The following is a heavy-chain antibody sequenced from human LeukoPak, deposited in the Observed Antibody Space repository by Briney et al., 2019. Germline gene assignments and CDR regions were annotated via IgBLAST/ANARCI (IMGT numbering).Heavy chain of an antibody. Sequence: PGRSLRLSCAASGFTFSRYAIHWVRQAPGKGLEWVAIIWYDGSNKYYADSVKDRFTISRDNSKNTVYLQMNSLRVEDTAVYYCAKDFTISYWGQGTLVTVSS. CDR2: IWYDGSNK. CDR3: AKDFTISY. J-gene: IGHJ4*02. CDR1: GFTFSRYA. V-gene: IGHV3-33*06. D-gene: IGHD5-24*01.